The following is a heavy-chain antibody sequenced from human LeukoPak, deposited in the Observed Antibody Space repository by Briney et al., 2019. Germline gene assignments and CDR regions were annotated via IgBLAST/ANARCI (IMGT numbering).Heavy chain of an antibody. CDR2: ISAYNGNT. Sequence: GASVKVSCKASGYTFTSYGISWVRQAPGQGLEWMGWISAYNGNTNYAQKLQGRVTMTTDTSTSTAYMELRSLRSDDTAVYYCARGPPFVVVTAHFAYWGQGTLVTVPS. V-gene: IGHV1-18*01. J-gene: IGHJ4*02. D-gene: IGHD2-21*02. CDR1: GYTFTSYG. CDR3: ARGPPFVVVTAHFAY.